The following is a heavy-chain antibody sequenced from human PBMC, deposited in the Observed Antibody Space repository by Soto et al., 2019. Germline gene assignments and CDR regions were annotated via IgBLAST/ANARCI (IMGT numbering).Heavy chain of an antibody. CDR1: GYSFTSYW. Sequence: VGSLKISCRGSGYSFTSYWISWVRQIPWKGLEWMGRIDPSDSYTNYSPSFQGHVTISADKSISTAYLQWSSLKASDTAMYYCARRGKSGDYYYYGMDVWGQGTTVTVSS. J-gene: IGHJ6*02. D-gene: IGHD1-26*01. CDR2: IDPSDSYT. CDR3: ARRGKSGDYYYYGMDV. V-gene: IGHV5-10-1*01.